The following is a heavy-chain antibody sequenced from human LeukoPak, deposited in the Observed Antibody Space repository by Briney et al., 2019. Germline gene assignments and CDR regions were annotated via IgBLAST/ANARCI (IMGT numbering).Heavy chain of an antibody. Sequence: GGSLRLSCAASGFTFSDYYMSWIRQAPGKGLEWVSYISSSGSTIYYADSVKGRFTISRDNAKNSLYLQMNSLRAEDTAVYYCAKDKVATITARGYLDYWGQGTLVTVSS. V-gene: IGHV3-11*01. J-gene: IGHJ4*02. D-gene: IGHD5-24*01. CDR3: AKDKVATITARGYLDY. CDR1: GFTFSDYY. CDR2: ISSSGSTI.